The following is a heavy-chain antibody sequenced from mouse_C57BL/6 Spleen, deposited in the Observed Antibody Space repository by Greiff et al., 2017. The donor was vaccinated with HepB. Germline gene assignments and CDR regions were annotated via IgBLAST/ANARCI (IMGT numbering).Heavy chain of an antibody. V-gene: IGHV1-26*01. CDR1: GYTFTDYY. J-gene: IGHJ4*01. CDR3: ARYYYGSSSPYAMDY. D-gene: IGHD1-1*01. Sequence: EVKLQQSGPELVKPGASVKISCKASGYTFTDYYMNWVKQSHGKSLEWIGDINPNNGGTSYNQKFKGKATLTVDKSSSPAYMELRSLTSEASAVYYGARYYYGSSSPYAMDYWGQGTSVTVSS. CDR2: INPNNGGT.